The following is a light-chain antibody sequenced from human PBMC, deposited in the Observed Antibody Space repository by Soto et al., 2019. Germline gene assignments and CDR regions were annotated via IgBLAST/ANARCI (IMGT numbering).Light chain of an antibody. CDR1: SSDVGSYNL. J-gene: IGLJ1*01. Sequence: QSALTQPASVSGSPGQSITISCTGTSSDVGSYNLVSWYQQQPGKAPKLMIYEGGKRPSGVSDRFSGSKSGNTASLTISGLQAEDDADYYCCSYAGSSTYVFGTGTKLTVL. CDR2: EGG. CDR3: CSYAGSSTYV. V-gene: IGLV2-23*01.